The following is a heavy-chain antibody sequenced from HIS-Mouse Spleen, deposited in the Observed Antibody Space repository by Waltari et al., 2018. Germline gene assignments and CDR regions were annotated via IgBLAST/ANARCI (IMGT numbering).Heavy chain of an antibody. Sequence: QVQLQESGPGLVRPSETLSLTCTGSGYSISSCHYCGWLRQPPGKGLEWIGSIYHSGSTYYNPSLKSRVTISVDTSKNQFSLKLSSVTAADTAVYYCARALEYSSSWYYYYYGMDVWGQGTTVTVSS. J-gene: IGHJ6*02. CDR2: IYHSGST. V-gene: IGHV4-38-2*02. D-gene: IGHD6-13*01. CDR1: GYSISSCHY. CDR3: ARALEYSSSWYYYYYGMDV.